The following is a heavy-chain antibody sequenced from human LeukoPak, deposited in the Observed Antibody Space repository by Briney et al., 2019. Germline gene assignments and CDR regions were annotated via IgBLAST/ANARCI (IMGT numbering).Heavy chain of an antibody. CDR3: ARGYGPLDVLRFLEWSPPI. D-gene: IGHD3-3*01. J-gene: IGHJ3*02. Sequence: TSETLSLTCTVSGGSISSGGYYWSWIRQHPGKGLEWIGYIYYSGSTYYNPSLKSRVTISVDTSKNQFSLKLSSVTAADTAVYYCARGYGPLDVLRFLEWSPPIWGQGTMVTVSS. V-gene: IGHV4-31*03. CDR2: IYYSGST. CDR1: GGSISSGGYY.